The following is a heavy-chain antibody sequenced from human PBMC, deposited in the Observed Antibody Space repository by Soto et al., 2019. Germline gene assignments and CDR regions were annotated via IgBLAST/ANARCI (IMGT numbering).Heavy chain of an antibody. CDR2: IYPSVSS. CDR1: GFAISGGYY. D-gene: IGHD1-1*01. Sequence: PSETLSLTCSVSGFAISGGYYWSWVRQPPGKGLEWIGSIYPSVSSYHNPSLATRLRLSIDTSKNQFTLNLTSVTAADTALYFCAREKVGTTFFDNWGPGIQVTVSS. CDR3: AREKVGTTFFDN. V-gene: IGHV4-38-2*02. J-gene: IGHJ4*02.